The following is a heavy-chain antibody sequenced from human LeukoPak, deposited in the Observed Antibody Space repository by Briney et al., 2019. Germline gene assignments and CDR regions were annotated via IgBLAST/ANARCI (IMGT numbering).Heavy chain of an antibody. CDR1: GGTFISYA. V-gene: IGHV1-69*06. Sequence: ASVKVSCKASGGTFISYAISWVRQAPGQGLEWMGGIIPIFGTANYAQKFQGRVTITADKSTSTAYMELSSLRSEDTAVYYCARGDVVVPAAIWSSYYYYYMDVWGKGTTVTISS. CDR2: IIPIFGTA. CDR3: ARGDVVVPAAIWSSYYYYYMDV. J-gene: IGHJ6*03. D-gene: IGHD2-2*01.